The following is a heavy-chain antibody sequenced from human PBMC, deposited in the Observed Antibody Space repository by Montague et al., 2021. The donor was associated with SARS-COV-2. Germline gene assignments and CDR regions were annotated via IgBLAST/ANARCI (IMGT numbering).Heavy chain of an antibody. CDR3: ARGRAWFGGEGGCDS. J-gene: IGHJ4*02. CDR1: GDSVNGYY. Sequence: SETLSLTCTVSGDSVNGYYWSWIRQPAGKGLEWIGHIYYSGSTNYSPSLKSRVTISLDTTKNRFSLKMNSVTAADTAVYYCARGRAWFGGEGGCDSWGQGTQVTVSS. D-gene: IGHD3-10*01. V-gene: IGHV4-59*02. CDR2: IYYSGST.